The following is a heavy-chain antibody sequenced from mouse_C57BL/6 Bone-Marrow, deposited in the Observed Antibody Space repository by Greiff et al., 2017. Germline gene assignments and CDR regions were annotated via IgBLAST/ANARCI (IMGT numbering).Heavy chain of an antibody. CDR3: TLITTVVAPYYYAMDY. CDR1: GFNIKDDY. Sequence: EVQLVESGAELVRPGASVKLSCTASGFNIKDDYMHWVKQSPEQGLEWIGWIDPENGDTEYASKFQGKATITADTSSNTAYLQLSSLTSEDTAVYYCTLITTVVAPYYYAMDYWGQGTSVTVSS. V-gene: IGHV14-4*01. J-gene: IGHJ4*01. CDR2: IDPENGDT. D-gene: IGHD1-1*01.